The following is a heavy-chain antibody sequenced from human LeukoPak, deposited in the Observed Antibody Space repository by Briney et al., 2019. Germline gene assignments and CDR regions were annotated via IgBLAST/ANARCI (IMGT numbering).Heavy chain of an antibody. Sequence: PSETLSLTCTVSGGSISAYYWTWIRQPPGKGLEWIGHVSYSGSTNYNPSLKSRVTISVDTSKNQFSLKLRSVTAADTAVYYCARRRYYYDSTGYFYKNKTAFDIWGQGTMVTVSS. CDR3: ARRRYYYDSTGYFYKNKTAFDI. J-gene: IGHJ3*02. CDR1: GGSISAYY. D-gene: IGHD3-22*01. CDR2: VSYSGST. V-gene: IGHV4-59*08.